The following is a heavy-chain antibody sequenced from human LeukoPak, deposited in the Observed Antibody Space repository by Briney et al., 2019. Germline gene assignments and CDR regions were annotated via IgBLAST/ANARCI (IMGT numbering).Heavy chain of an antibody. CDR3: ARGDGGSRGPCR. CDR1: GFSVSSKF. J-gene: IGHJ4*02. V-gene: IGHV3-66*01. CDR2: IYSGGST. D-gene: IGHD3-16*01. Sequence: PGGSLRLSCAASGFSVSSKFMSWVRQAPGKGLEWVSVIYSGGSTYYADSVKGRFTISRDNSKNTLYLQMNSLRAEDTAVYYCARGDGGSRGPCRWGQGTLVTVSS.